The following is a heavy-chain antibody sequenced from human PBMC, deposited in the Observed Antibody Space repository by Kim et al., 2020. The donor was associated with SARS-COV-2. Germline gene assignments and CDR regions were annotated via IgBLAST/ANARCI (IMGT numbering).Heavy chain of an antibody. J-gene: IGHJ4*02. CDR2: IRSKAYGGTT. D-gene: IGHD2-21*02. CDR3: TSRCSTYCGVDCYLHDY. CDR1: GFTFGDYA. Sequence: GGSLRLSCTASGFTFGDYAMSWFRQAPGKGLEWVGFIRSKAYGGTTEYAASVTGRFTISRDAYKSIAYLQMNSLKTEYIAVYYCTSRCSTYCGVDCYLHDYWGQGTLVTVSS. V-gene: IGHV3-49*03.